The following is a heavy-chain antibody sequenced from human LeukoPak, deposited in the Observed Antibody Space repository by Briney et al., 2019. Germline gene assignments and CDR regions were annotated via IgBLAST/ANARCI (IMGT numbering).Heavy chain of an antibody. CDR2: IKNDGAVK. D-gene: IGHD6-13*01. Sequence: GLVQPGGSLRLSCAASGFTFSSYAMSWVRQAPGKGPEWVANIKNDGAVKNYVDSVKGRFTISRDNAKNSLYLQMNSLRAEDTAVYYCAKDSYSKGDFWGQGVLVTVSS. CDR1: GFTFSSYA. J-gene: IGHJ4*02. V-gene: IGHV3-7*01. CDR3: AKDSYSKGDF.